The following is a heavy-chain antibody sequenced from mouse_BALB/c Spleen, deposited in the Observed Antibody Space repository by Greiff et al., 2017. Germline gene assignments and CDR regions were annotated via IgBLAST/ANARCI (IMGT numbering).Heavy chain of an antibody. CDR2: ISSGGSYT. Sequence: EVKVVESGGGLVKPGGSLKLSCAASGFTFSSYAMSWVRQSPEKRLEWVAEISSGGSYTYYPDTVTGRFTISRDNAKNTLYLEMSSLRSEDTAMYYCARRDDGGYAMDYWGQGTSVTVSS. CDR1: GFTFSSYA. V-gene: IGHV5-9-4*01. CDR3: ARRDDGGYAMDY. J-gene: IGHJ4*01.